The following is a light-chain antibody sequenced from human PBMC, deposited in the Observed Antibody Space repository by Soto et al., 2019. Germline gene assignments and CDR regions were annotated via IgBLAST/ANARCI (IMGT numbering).Light chain of an antibody. J-gene: IGLJ1*01. CDR2: GNS. CDR3: QCYDSSLSGYV. V-gene: IGLV1-40*01. Sequence: QSVLTQPPSVSGAPGQRVTISCTGSSSNIGAGYDVHWYQQLPGTAPKLLIYGNSNRPSGVPDRFSGSKSGTSASLAITGLQDEDEADYYCQCYDSSLSGYVFGTGTKLTVL. CDR1: SSNIGAGYD.